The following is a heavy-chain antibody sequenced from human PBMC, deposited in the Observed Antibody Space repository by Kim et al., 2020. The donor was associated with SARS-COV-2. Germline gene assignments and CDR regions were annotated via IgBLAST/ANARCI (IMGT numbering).Heavy chain of an antibody. V-gene: IGHV4-59*13. CDR2: IYYSGST. D-gene: IGHD2-2*01. CDR3: AGGGVVPAAIGYWYFDL. J-gene: IGHJ2*01. CDR1: GGSISSYY. Sequence: SETLSLTCTVSGGSISSYYWSWIRQPPGKGLEWIGYIYYSGSTNYNPSLKSRVTISVDTSKNQFSLKLSSVTAADTAVYYCAGGGVVPAAIGYWYFDLWGRGTLVTVSS.